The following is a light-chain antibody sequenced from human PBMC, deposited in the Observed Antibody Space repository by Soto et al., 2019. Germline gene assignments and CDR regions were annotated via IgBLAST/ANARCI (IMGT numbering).Light chain of an antibody. CDR3: KQLNSYPIT. J-gene: IGKJ5*01. V-gene: IGKV1-9*01. CDR1: QGISSY. CDR2: AAS. Sequence: DIQLTQSPSFLSASVGDRVTITCRASQGISSYLSWYQQKPGKAPNLLIYAASTLQSGVPSRFSGSGSGTEFTLTISSLQPEDFATYYCKQLNSYPITFGQGTRLEIK.